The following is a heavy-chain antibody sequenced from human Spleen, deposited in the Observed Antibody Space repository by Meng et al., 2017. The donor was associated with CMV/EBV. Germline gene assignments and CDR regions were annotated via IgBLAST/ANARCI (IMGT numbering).Heavy chain of an antibody. J-gene: IGHJ5*02. D-gene: IGHD5-12*01. CDR2: IYYSGST. V-gene: IGHV4-39*07. CDR3: ARDVEGGGEEGGYDS. CDR1: GGSISSSSYY. Sequence: LRLQESGPGLVKPSETLSLACTVSGGSISSSSYYWGWIRQPPGKGLEWIGSIYYSGSTYYNPSLKSRVTISVDTSKNQFSLKLSSVTAADTAVYYCARDVEGGGEEGGYDSWGQGTLVTVSS.